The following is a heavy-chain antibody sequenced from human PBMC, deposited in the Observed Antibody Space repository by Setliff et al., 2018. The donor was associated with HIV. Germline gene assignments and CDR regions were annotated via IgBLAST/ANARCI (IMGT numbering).Heavy chain of an antibody. J-gene: IGHJ2*01. V-gene: IGHV1-69*10. CDR1: GGTFSSYA. D-gene: IGHD5-12*01. Sequence: SVKVSCKASGGTFSSYALSWVRQAPGQGLEWIGGIIPMFGIPNYAEKFQGRVTITADKSTSTAYMEVSSLRSEDTAVYYCASAPPDIVATNDNWYFDVWGRGTLVTVSS. CDR2: IIPMFGIP. CDR3: ASAPPDIVATNDNWYFDV.